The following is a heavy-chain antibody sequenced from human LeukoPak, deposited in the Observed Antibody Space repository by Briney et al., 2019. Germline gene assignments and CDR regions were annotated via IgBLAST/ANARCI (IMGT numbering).Heavy chain of an antibody. D-gene: IGHD2/OR15-2a*01. CDR3: AREEYCNSTTCYKAFDI. J-gene: IGHJ3*02. CDR2: ISAYNGNT. Sequence: ASVKVSCKASGYTFTSYGISWVRQAPGQGLEWMGWISAYNGNTYFAQNLQGRVTMTTDTSTSTAYMELRSLRSDDTAVYHCAREEYCNSTTCYKAFDIWGQGTMVTVSS. CDR1: GYTFTSYG. V-gene: IGHV1-18*01.